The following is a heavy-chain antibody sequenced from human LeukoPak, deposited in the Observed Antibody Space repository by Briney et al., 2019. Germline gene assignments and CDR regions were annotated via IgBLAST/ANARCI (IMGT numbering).Heavy chain of an antibody. D-gene: IGHD3-9*01. V-gene: IGHV1-2*02. CDR3: ARSSRYDIWTGYPY. CDR1: GYTFTGYY. Sequence: ASVKVSCKASGYTFTGYYMHWVRQAPGQGLEWMGWINANSGGTNYAQKFQGRVAMTRDTSISTAYMELSRLRSDDTAVYYCARSSRYDIWTGYPYWGQGTLVTVSP. J-gene: IGHJ4*02. CDR2: INANSGGT.